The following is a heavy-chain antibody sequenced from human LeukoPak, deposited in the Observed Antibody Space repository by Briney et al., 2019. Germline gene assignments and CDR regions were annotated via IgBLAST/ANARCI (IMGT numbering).Heavy chain of an antibody. CDR1: GFTFSSYG. J-gene: IGHJ4*02. D-gene: IGHD3-16*01. Sequence: QPGGSLRLSCSASGFTFSSYGMHWVRQAPGKGLEWVAFIRYDASNRYYADSVKGRFTISRDNSENTLYLQMNRLGLEDTAVYYCVGDFDYWGQGTLVTVSS. CDR3: VGDFDY. V-gene: IGHV3-30*02. CDR2: IRYDASNR.